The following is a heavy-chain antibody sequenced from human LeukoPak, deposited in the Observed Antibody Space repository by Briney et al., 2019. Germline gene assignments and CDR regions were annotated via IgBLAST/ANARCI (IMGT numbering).Heavy chain of an antibody. CDR1: AFTFSSYS. CDR2: ISSSSDYI. V-gene: IGHV3-21*01. CDR3: ARADQGPLDY. D-gene: IGHD2-2*01. J-gene: IGHJ4*02. Sequence: GGSLRLSCAASAFTFSSYSLNWVRQAPGKGLEWVSSISSSSDYIYYADSVKGRFTISRDNARNTVYLHMNSLRAEDTAVFYCARADQGPLDYWGQGTLVTVSS.